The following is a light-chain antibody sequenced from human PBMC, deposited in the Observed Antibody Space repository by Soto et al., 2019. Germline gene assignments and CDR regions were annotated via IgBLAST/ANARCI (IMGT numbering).Light chain of an antibody. J-gene: IGKJ5*01. CDR3: QQRSNWLRIT. V-gene: IGKV3-11*01. CDR2: DSF. CDR1: QSVSID. Sequence: EIVLTQSPATLSLSPGERATLSCRASQSVSIDLAWYQQRPGQAPRLIIYDSFTRATGIPARFSGSGSGTDFTLTISSLEPEDFAVYYWQQRSNWLRITFGQGTGLEIK.